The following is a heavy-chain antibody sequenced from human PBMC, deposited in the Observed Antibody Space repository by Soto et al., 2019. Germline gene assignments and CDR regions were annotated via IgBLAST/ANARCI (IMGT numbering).Heavy chain of an antibody. J-gene: IGHJ4*02. CDR1: GGSISSYY. V-gene: IGHV4-59*08. CDR2: IYYSGNT. Sequence: SETLSLTCTVSGGSISSYYWSWVRQPPGKGLEWIGYIYYSGNTNYNSSLRSRVTISLDTSKNQFSLKLSSVTAADTAVHYCARGQSTWHYWGQGTLVTVSS. CDR3: ARGQSTWHY.